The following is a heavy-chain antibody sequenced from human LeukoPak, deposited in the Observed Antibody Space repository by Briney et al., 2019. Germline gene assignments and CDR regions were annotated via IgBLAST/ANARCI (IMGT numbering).Heavy chain of an antibody. V-gene: IGHV4-38-2*02. Sequence: SETLSLTCTVSGYSIGSGYYWGWIRQPPGKGLEWIGSIYHSGSTYYNPSLKSRVTISVDTSKNQFSRKLSSVTAADTAVYYGSRDPTPYWELDYWGQGTLVTVSS. J-gene: IGHJ4*02. CDR1: GYSIGSGYY. CDR3: SRDPTPYWELDY. D-gene: IGHD2-8*02. CDR2: IYHSGST.